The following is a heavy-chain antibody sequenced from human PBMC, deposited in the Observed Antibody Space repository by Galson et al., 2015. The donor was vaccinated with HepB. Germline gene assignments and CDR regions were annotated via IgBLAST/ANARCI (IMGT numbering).Heavy chain of an antibody. CDR3: ARGGGRDFWSGYYDGRNYYYGMDV. J-gene: IGHJ6*02. V-gene: IGHV1-3*01. D-gene: IGHD3-3*01. CDR1: GYTFTSYA. Sequence: SVKVSCKASGYTFTSYAMHWVRQAPGQRLEWMGWINAGNGNTKYSQKFQGRVTITRDTSASTAYMELSSLRSEDTAVYYCARGGGRDFWSGYYDGRNYYYGMDVWGQGTTVTVSS. CDR2: INAGNGNT.